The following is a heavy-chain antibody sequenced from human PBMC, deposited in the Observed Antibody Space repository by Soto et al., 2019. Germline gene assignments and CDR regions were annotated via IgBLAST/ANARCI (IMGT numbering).Heavy chain of an antibody. CDR3: ASNEGSLSGSYYFYYYGMDV. Sequence: LRLSCAASGFTFSSYAMHWVRQAPGKGLEWVAVISYDGSNKYYADSVKGRFTISRDNSKNTLYLQMNSLRAEDTAVYYCASNEGSLSGSYYFYYYGMDVWGQGTTVTVSS. CDR1: GFTFSSYA. D-gene: IGHD3-10*01. J-gene: IGHJ6*02. CDR2: ISYDGSNK. V-gene: IGHV3-30-3*01.